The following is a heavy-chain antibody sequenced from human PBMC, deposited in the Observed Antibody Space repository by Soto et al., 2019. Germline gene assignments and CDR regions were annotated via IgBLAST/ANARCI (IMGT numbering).Heavy chain of an antibody. Sequence: PSETLSLTCAVYGGSFSGYYWSWIRQPPGKGLEWIGEINHSGSTNYNPSLKSRVTMSVDTSKNQFSLKLSSVTAADTAVYYCARSTPSDYIWGSYRYRREYFDYWGQGTLVTVSS. D-gene: IGHD3-16*02. CDR2: INHSGST. CDR1: GGSFSGYY. V-gene: IGHV4-34*01. CDR3: ARSTPSDYIWGSYRYRREYFDY. J-gene: IGHJ4*02.